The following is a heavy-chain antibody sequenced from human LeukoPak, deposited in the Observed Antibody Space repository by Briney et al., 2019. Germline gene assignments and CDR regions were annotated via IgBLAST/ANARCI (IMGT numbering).Heavy chain of an antibody. V-gene: IGHV4-61*01. CDR1: GGSVSSGSYY. D-gene: IGHD6-19*01. J-gene: IGHJ4*02. CDR2: IYYSGST. Sequence: PSETLSLTCTVSGGSVSSGSYYWSWIRQPPGKGLEWIGYIYYSGSTNYNPSLKSRVTISVDTSKNQFSLKLSSVTAADTAVYYCARVSGSSSGYFDYWGQGTLVTVSS. CDR3: ARVSGSSSGYFDY.